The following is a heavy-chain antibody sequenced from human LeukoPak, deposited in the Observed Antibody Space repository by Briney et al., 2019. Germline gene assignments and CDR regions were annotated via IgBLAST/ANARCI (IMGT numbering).Heavy chain of an antibody. D-gene: IGHD3-10*01. CDR2: ITSTSSDL. V-gene: IGHV3-21*05. CDR1: GFTFSSYS. J-gene: IGHJ4*02. CDR3: ARAAGHYFDY. Sequence: GGSLRLSCAASGFTFSSYSMNWVRQAPGKGLEWVSFITSTSSDLFYSDSVKGRFTVSRDNARNSLYLQMNSLTAEDTAVYYCARAAGHYFDYWGQGSLVTVSS.